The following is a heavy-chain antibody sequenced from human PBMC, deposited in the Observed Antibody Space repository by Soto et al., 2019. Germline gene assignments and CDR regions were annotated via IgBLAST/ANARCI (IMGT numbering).Heavy chain of an antibody. CDR2: IFRNARDK. CDR3: AIVDTDGGIYGFDN. Sequence: QVQLVESGGGVVQPGRSLRLSCAASGFSFTNYWMHWVRQAPGKGLEWVALIFRNARDKESADSVKGRFTISRDNSNNWLYLQMNSLRPENTDVYYCAIVDTDGGIYGFDNWGQGTMVTVSS. CDR1: GFSFTNYW. J-gene: IGHJ3*02. V-gene: IGHV3-30*13. D-gene: IGHD3-16*01.